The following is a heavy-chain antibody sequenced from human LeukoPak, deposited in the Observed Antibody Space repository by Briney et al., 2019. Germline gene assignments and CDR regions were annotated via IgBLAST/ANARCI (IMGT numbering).Heavy chain of an antibody. CDR1: GYTFTSYD. CDR2: MNPNSGNT. V-gene: IGHV1-18*01. Sequence: ASVKVSCKASGYTFTSYDINWVRQATGQGLEWMGWMNPNSGNTNYVQMLQGRVTMTTDTSTNTAYMELRSLRSDDTAVYYCARVYWTYGGNSAAMDYWGQGTLVTVSS. J-gene: IGHJ4*02. CDR3: ARVYWTYGGNSAAMDY. D-gene: IGHD4-23*01.